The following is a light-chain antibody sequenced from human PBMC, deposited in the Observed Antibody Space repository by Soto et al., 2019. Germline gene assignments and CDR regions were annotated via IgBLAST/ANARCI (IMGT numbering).Light chain of an antibody. CDR2: EVS. V-gene: IGLV2-14*01. J-gene: IGLJ3*02. CDR1: SSDVGAYNY. CDR3: SSYTTTNPWV. Sequence: QSALSQPASVSGSPGQSITISCTGTSSDVGAYNYVSWYQHHPGKAPKLMLYEVSSRPSGLSNRFSGSKSGNTASLTISGLQAEDEADYYCSSYTTTNPWVFGGGTKLTVL.